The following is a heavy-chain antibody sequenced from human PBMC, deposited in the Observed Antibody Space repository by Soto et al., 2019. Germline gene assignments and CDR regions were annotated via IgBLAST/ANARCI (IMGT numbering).Heavy chain of an antibody. CDR2: IYYSGST. V-gene: IGHV4-59*01. J-gene: IGHJ3*02. Sequence: PSETLSLTCTVSGGSISSYYWSWIRQPPGKGLEWIGYIYYSGSTNYNPSLKSRVTISVDTSKNQFSLKLSSVTAADTAVYYCATGSYYHDSSGYYRWAFDIWGQGTMVTVSS. CDR3: ATGSYYHDSSGYYRWAFDI. D-gene: IGHD3-22*01. CDR1: GGSISSYY.